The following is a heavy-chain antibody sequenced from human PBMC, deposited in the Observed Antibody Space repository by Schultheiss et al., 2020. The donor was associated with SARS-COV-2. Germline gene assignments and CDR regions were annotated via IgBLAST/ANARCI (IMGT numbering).Heavy chain of an antibody. J-gene: IGHJ4*02. CDR2: IKYDGETT. V-gene: IGHV3-30*02. CDR1: GFTFHHYG. CDR3: ARDTGGISIWFGPDY. D-gene: IGHD3-10*01. Sequence: GGSLRLSCAAAGFTFHHYGFHWVRQAPGKGLEWVASIKYDGETTFYADPVKGRFTISRDNPKNTVYLQMNSLRAEDTARYYCARDTGGISIWFGPDYWGQGSLVTVSS.